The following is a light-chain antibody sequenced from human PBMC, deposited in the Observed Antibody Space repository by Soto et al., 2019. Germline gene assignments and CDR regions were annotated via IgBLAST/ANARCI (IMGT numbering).Light chain of an antibody. CDR2: EVS. CDR1: SSDVGGYNY. J-gene: IGLJ2*01. V-gene: IGLV2-14*01. CDR3: SSYTSSSTLDVV. Sequence: QSALTQPASVSGSPGQSITISCTGTSSDVGGYNYVSWYQQHPGKAPKLMIYEVSNRPPGVSNRFSGSKSGNTASLTISGLQAEDEADYYCSSYTSSSTLDVVFGGGTKVTVL.